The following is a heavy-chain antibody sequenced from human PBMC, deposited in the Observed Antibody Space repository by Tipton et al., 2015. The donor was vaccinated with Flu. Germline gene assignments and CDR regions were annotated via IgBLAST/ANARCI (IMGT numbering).Heavy chain of an antibody. V-gene: IGHV4-59*01. Sequence: TLSLTCTVSGGSISSFYWSWIRQPPGKGLEWIGYIYSSARTNYNSSLESRVAISVDTSKNQFSLNLSSVTAADTAVYYCARGSGSGTDVTFYFWGQGTLVTVSS. CDR1: GGSISSFY. CDR2: IYSSART. J-gene: IGHJ4*02. D-gene: IGHD3-10*01. CDR3: ARGSGSGTDVTFYF.